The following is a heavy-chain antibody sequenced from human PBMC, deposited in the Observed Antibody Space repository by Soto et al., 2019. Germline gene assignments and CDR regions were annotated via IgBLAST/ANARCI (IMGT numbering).Heavy chain of an antibody. CDR1: GGSFSGYF. CDR3: ATGELGILTGYGDY. Sequence: QVHLQQWGAGLLKPSETLSLTCAVYGGSFSGYFWSWIRQPPGKGLEWIGEITHSGSTKYNPSLKSRVTISIDTSKNQFSLKLSSVTAADTAVYYCATGELGILTGYGDYWGQGTLVTVSS. D-gene: IGHD3-9*01. CDR2: ITHSGST. V-gene: IGHV4-34*01. J-gene: IGHJ4*02.